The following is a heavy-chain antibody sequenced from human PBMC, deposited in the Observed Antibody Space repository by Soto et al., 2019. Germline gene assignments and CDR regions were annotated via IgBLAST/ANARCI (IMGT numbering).Heavy chain of an antibody. J-gene: IGHJ5*02. CDR1: GFTFSSYA. Sequence: HPGGSLRLSCAASGFTFSSYAMSWVRQAPGKGLEWVSAISGSGGSTYYADSVKGRFTISRDNSKNTLYLQMNSLRAEDTAVYYCAKDAVPHYYDSSGSKNWFDPWCQGTLVTVSS. CDR2: ISGSGGST. D-gene: IGHD3-22*01. CDR3: AKDAVPHYYDSSGSKNWFDP. V-gene: IGHV3-23*01.